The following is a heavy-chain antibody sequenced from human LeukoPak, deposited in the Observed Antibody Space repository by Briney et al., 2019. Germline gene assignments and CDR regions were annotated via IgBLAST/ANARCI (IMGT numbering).Heavy chain of an antibody. D-gene: IGHD3-16*02. Sequence: GGSLRLSCAASGFTFSSYWMHWVRQAPGKGLVWVSGTNTDGSSTMYADSVKGRFTIARDNAKNTLFLQMSSLRGEDTAVYYCVRNSEEYVRGSYRYADAFDIWGQGTMVTVTS. CDR3: VRNSEEYVRGSYRYADAFDI. CDR2: TNTDGSST. CDR1: GFTFSSYW. J-gene: IGHJ3*02. V-gene: IGHV3-74*03.